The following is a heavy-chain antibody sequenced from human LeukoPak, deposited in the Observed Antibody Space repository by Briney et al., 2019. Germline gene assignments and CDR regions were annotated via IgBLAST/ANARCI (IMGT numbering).Heavy chain of an antibody. CDR3: ARKHDYYGADY. D-gene: IGHD3-10*01. CDR2: IKGDDGSP. CDR1: GFTFSNYW. Sequence: GRSLRLSCAASGFTFSNYWMHCVRQVPGKCLVWVSRIKGDDGSPTYADSVKGRFTISRDNAKHTLYLQMNSLRAEDTAVYYCARKHDYYGADYWGQGTLVTVSS. V-gene: IGHV3-74*01. J-gene: IGHJ4*02.